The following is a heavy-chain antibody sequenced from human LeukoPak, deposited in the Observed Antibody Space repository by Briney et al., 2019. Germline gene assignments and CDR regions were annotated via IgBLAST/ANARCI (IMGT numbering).Heavy chain of an antibody. J-gene: IGHJ4*01. Sequence: PGRSLRLSCAASGFTFNNYAMHWVRQAPGKGLEWVAVLSYDGSRKYYADSVKGRFTISRDTSENTLYLQMNSLRVEDTALYYCARGYGVGATTYFDWGGHGTLVTVSS. V-gene: IGHV3-30*01. CDR1: GFTFNNYA. CDR2: LSYDGSRK. D-gene: IGHD1-26*01. CDR3: ARGYGVGATTYFDW.